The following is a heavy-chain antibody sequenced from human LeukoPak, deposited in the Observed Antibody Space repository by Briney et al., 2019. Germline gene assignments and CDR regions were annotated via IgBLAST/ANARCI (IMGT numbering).Heavy chain of an antibody. J-gene: IGHJ4*02. V-gene: IGHV3-74*01. CDR1: GFTFSSYW. CDR3: ARFHSSGWYFDY. CDR2: INSDGSST. Sequence: GGSLRLSCAASGFTFSSYWMHWVRQAPGKGLVWVSRINSDGSSTSYADSVKGRFTISRDNAKNTLYLQMNSLRAEDTAVYYCARFHSSGWYFDYWGQGTLVTVSS. D-gene: IGHD6-19*01.